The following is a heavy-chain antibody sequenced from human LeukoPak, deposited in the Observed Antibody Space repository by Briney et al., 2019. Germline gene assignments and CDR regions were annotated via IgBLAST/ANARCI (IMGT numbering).Heavy chain of an antibody. Sequence: PSETLSLTCAAYGGSFSGYYWSWIRQPPGKGLEWIGEINHSGSTNYNPSLKSRVTISVDTSKNQFSLKLSSVTAADTAVYYCARGWDYDFWSGKGDWFDPWGQGTLVTVSS. V-gene: IGHV4-34*01. D-gene: IGHD3-3*01. J-gene: IGHJ5*02. CDR2: INHSGST. CDR3: ARGWDYDFWSGKGDWFDP. CDR1: GGSFSGYY.